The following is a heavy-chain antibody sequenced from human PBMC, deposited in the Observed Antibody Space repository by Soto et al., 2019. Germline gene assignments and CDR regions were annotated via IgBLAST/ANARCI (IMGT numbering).Heavy chain of an antibody. J-gene: IGHJ2*01. CDR2: IIPIFGTA. D-gene: IGHD4-17*01. Sequence: QVQLVQSGAEVKKPGSSVKVSCKASGGTFSSYAISWVRQAPGQGLEWMGGIIPIFGTANYAQKFQGRVTITADESTSTAYMELSSLRSEDTAVYYCARDRVLTPTVAYWYFDLWGRGTLVTVSS. V-gene: IGHV1-69*01. CDR3: ARDRVLTPTVAYWYFDL. CDR1: GGTFSSYA.